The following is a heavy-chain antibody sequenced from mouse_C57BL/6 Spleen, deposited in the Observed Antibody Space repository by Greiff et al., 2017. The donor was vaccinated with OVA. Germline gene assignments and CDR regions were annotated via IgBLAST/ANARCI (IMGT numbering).Heavy chain of an antibody. CDR1: GYSITSGYD. J-gene: IGHJ3*01. V-gene: IGHV3-1*01. CDR3: AREGDSSGYEFAY. D-gene: IGHD3-2*02. CDR2: ISYSGST. Sequence: EVQLVESGPGMVKPSQSLSLTCTVTGYSITSGYDWHWIRHFPGNKLEWMGYISYSGSTNYNPSLKSRISITHDTSKNHFFLKLNSVTTEDTATYYCAREGDSSGYEFAYWGQGTLVTVSA.